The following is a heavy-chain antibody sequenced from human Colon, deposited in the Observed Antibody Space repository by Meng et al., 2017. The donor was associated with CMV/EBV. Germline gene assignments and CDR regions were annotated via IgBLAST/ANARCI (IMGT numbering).Heavy chain of an antibody. CDR2: INHSGST. CDR3: ARGLVVGVGYYYYGMDV. D-gene: IGHD2-15*01. Sequence: SETLSLTCAVSGGSISSSNWWSWIRQPPGKGLEWIGEINHSGSTNYNPSLKSRVTISVDTSKNQFSLKLSSVTAADTAVYYCARGLVVGVGYYYYGMDVWGQGTTVTVSS. CDR1: GGSISSSNW. J-gene: IGHJ6*02. V-gene: IGHV4-4*02.